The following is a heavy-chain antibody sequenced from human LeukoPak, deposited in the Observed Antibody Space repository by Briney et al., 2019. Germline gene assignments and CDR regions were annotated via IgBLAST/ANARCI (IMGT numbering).Heavy chain of an antibody. J-gene: IGHJ4*02. V-gene: IGHV4-39*01. CDR1: GGSISSSSYY. D-gene: IGHD3-3*01. CDR2: IYYSGST. Sequence: SETLSLTCTVSGGSISSSSYYWGWIRQPPGKGLEWIGSIYYSGSTYYNPSLKSRVTISVDTSKNQFSLKLSSVTAADTAVYYCARGRFVLRFLEWLGNYFDYWGQGTLVTVSS. CDR3: ARGRFVLRFLEWLGNYFDY.